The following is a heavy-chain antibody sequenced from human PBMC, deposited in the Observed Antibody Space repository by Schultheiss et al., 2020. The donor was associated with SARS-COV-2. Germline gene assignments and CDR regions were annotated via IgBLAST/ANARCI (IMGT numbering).Heavy chain of an antibody. D-gene: IGHD3-22*01. CDR2: IYHSGST. CDR3: ARDYYDSSGAGGMDV. V-gene: IGHV4-38-2*02. J-gene: IGHJ6*02. Sequence: SETLSLTCSVTGYSITAFHWSWIRQPPGKGLEWIGSIYHSGSTYYNPSLKSRVTMSVDTSKNQFSLKLSSVTAADTAVYYCARDYYDSSGAGGMDVWGQGTTVTVSS. CDR1: GYSITAFH.